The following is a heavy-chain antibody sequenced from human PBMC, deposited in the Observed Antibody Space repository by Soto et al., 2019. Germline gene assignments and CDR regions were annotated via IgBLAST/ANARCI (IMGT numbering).Heavy chain of an antibody. CDR3: ARNTVATGYYGMDV. CDR1: GDSVSRGSYY. V-gene: IGHV4-61*01. CDR2: IYYSGST. D-gene: IGHD2-15*01. J-gene: IGHJ6*02. Sequence: SETLSLTCTVSGDSVSRGSYYWSWIRQPPGKGLEWIGYIYYSGSTKYNPSLKTRVTISVHTSKNQFSLKLSSVTAADTAVYYCARNTVATGYYGMDVWGQGTTVTVS.